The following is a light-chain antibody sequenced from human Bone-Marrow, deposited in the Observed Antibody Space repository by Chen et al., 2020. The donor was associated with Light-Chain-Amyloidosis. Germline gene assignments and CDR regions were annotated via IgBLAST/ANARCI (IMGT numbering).Light chain of an antibody. CDR2: GSS. CDR1: QNISSNY. V-gene: IGKV3-20*01. CDR3: KQYGTSPLT. J-gene: IGKJ4*01. Sequence: EIVLTQSPGTLSLSPGEGANLSCRASQNISSNYLTWYQQKFGQAPRLLIYGSSSKATGIPVRCTGSGAGTDFTLTINRLEPEDFARYYYKQYGTSPLTFGGGTKVEIK.